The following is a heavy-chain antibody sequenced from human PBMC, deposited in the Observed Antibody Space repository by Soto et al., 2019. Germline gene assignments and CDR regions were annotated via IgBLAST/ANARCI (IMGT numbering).Heavy chain of an antibody. CDR1: GFSLNTTAVG. D-gene: IGHD3-16*01. J-gene: IGHJ3*02. CDR3: AHRAGDDYVWGSYKDAFDI. Sequence: QITFKEAGPTLVKPTQTLTLTCTFSGFSLNTTAVGVGWIRQPPGTALEWLALIYWDNDKRYNPSLKTRLTITKDTSTNQVVLKMTNIDPVDTATYFCAHRAGDDYVWGSYKDAFDIWCQGTMVSVSS. CDR2: IYWDNDK. V-gene: IGHV2-5*02.